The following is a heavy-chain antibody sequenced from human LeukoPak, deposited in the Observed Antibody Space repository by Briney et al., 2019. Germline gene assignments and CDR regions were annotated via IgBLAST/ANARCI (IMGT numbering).Heavy chain of an antibody. D-gene: IGHD6-19*01. CDR2: IYYSGST. Sequence: SETLPLICTVSGGSISSYYWSWIRQPPGKGLEWIGYIYYSGSTNYNPSLKSRVTISVDTSKNQFSLKLSSVTAADTAVYYCARVELLGSSGWPFDYWGQGSQLTVSS. CDR3: ARVELLGSSGWPFDY. V-gene: IGHV4-59*01. J-gene: IGHJ4*02. CDR1: GGSISSYY.